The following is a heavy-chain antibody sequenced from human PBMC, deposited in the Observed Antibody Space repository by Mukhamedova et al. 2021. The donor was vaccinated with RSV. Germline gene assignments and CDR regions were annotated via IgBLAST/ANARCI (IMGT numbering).Heavy chain of an antibody. Sequence: IGYADSVKGRFTISRDNAKNSLYLQMNSPRADDSALYYCAKGRSYYYLDYWGQGALVTVSS. J-gene: IGHJ4*02. D-gene: IGHD3-10*01. V-gene: IGHV3-9*01. CDR2: I. CDR3: AKGRSYYYLDY.